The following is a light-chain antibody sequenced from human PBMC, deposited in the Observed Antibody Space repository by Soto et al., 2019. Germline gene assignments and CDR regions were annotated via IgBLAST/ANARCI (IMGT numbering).Light chain of an antibody. J-gene: IGLJ1*01. CDR2: EVS. CDR1: SSDIGDYNY. Sequence: QSALTQPASVSGSPGQSITISCTGTSSDIGDYNYVSWYQQHPGKVPKRIIFEVSTRPSGVSNRFPGSKSGNTASLTISGLRAGDEPDYYCSSFSTSTTLYVFGTGTQVNVL. V-gene: IGLV2-14*01. CDR3: SSFSTSTTLYV.